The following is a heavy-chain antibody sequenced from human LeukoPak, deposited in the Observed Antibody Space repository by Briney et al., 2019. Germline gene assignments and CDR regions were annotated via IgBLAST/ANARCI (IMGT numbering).Heavy chain of an antibody. V-gene: IGHV4-59*12. Sequence: PSETLSLTCTVSGGSISSYYWSWIRQPPGKGLEWIGYIYYSGSTNYNPSLKSRVTISVDTSKNQFSLKLSSVTAADTAVYYCARGLGLIAVAGFFDYWGQGTLVTVSS. CDR1: GGSISSYY. CDR2: IYYSGST. D-gene: IGHD6-19*01. CDR3: ARGLGLIAVAGFFDY. J-gene: IGHJ4*02.